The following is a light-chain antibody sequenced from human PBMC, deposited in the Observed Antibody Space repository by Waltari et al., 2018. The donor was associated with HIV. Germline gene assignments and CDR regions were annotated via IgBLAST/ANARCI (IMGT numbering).Light chain of an antibody. V-gene: IGLV2-14*03. J-gene: IGLJ1*01. CDR3: ASYTVNSTGV. CDR2: DVN. Sequence: QSALSQPASVSASPGQSVAISCSGSASAICRYNYVSWYQQHPDKTPRLILFDVNNRPSGISDRFSGSKSGTTASLTISTVETDDEADYYCASYTVNSTGVFGSGTKLTVL. CDR1: ASAICRYNY.